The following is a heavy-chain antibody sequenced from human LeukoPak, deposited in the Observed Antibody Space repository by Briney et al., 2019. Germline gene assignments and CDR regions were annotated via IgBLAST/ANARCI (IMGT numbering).Heavy chain of an antibody. CDR2: IYYAGTT. Sequence: SETLSLTCTVSGGSISSSSYYWGWIRQPPGKGLEWIGTIYYAGTTYYNLSLTSRVTISVDTSKNQFSLKLSSVTAADTAVYYCVRHLRQQQLNWFDPWGQGTLVTVSS. D-gene: IGHD6-13*01. J-gene: IGHJ5*01. V-gene: IGHV4-39*01. CDR1: GGSISSSSYY. CDR3: VRHLRQQQLNWFDP.